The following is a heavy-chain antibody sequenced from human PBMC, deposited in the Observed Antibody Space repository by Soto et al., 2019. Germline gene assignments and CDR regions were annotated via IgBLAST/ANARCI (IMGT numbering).Heavy chain of an antibody. V-gene: IGHV4-30-4*01. J-gene: IGHJ5*02. D-gene: IGHD1-1*01. CDR3: ARSLSFHTRAAWFDP. CDR2: IYYSGST. Sequence: QVQLQESGPGLVKPSQTLSLTCTVSGGSISSGDYYWSWIRQPPGKGLEWIGYIYYSGSTYYNPSLKSRVTIXXDXSXTQFSLKLSSVTAADTAVYYCARSLSFHTRAAWFDPWGQGTLVTVSS. CDR1: GGSISSGDYY.